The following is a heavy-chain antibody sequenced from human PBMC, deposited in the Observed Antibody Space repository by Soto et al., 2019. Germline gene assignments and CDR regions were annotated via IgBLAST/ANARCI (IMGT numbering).Heavy chain of an antibody. J-gene: IGHJ4*02. D-gene: IGHD2-15*01. V-gene: IGHV1-46*03. CDR1: GYTFTSYY. CDR2: INPSGGST. CDR3: ARAGGGYNSLDY. Sequence: GASVKVSCKASGYTFTSYYMHWVRQAPGQGLEWMGIINPSGGSTSYAQKFKGRVTMTRDTSTSTVYMELSSLRSEDTAVYYCARAGGGYNSLDYWGQGTLVTVSS.